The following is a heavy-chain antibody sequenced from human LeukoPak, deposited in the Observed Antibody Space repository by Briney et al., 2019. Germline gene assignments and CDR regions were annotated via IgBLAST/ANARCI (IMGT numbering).Heavy chain of an antibody. CDR1: GGTFSSYA. D-gene: IGHD4-17*01. V-gene: IGHV1-69*05. CDR2: IIPIFGTA. J-gene: IGHJ5*02. Sequence: SVKVSCKASGGTFSSYAISWVRQAPGQGLEWMGGIIPIFGTADYAQKFQGRVTITTDESTSTAYMELSSLRSEDTAVYYCARGGGYGDLRLDPWGQGTLVTVSS. CDR3: ARGGGYGDLRLDP.